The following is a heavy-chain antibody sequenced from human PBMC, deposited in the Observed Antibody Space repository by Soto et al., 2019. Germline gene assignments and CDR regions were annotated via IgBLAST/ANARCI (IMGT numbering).Heavy chain of an antibody. CDR1: GGSISSGGYA. Sequence: PSETLSLSCAVSGGSISSGGYAWAWIRQPPGKGLEWVGYIYQSGSTYYNPSLKSRVTIAADRSKNQLSLNLASVTAADTAVYYCARSYSGGDAYFDYWGQGTVVTVSS. V-gene: IGHV4-30-2*01. CDR3: ARSYSGGDAYFDY. J-gene: IGHJ4*02. D-gene: IGHD2-21*02. CDR2: IYQSGST.